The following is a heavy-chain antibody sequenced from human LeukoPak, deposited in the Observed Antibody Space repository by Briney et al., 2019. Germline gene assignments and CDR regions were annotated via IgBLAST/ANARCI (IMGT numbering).Heavy chain of an antibody. CDR1: GFTFSNAW. CDR2: IKSKTDGGTT. D-gene: IGHD4-17*01. J-gene: IGHJ4*02. V-gene: IGHV3-15*01. Sequence: PGGSQRLSCAASGFTFSNAWMSWVRQAPGKGLEWVGRIKSKTDGGTTDYAAPVKGRFTISRDDSKNTLYLQMNSLKTEDTAVYYCTTEMTTVTGSDYFDYWGQGTLVTVSS. CDR3: TTEMTTVTGSDYFDY.